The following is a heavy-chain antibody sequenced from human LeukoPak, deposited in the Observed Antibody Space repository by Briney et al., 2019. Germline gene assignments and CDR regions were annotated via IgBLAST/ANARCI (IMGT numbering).Heavy chain of an antibody. J-gene: IGHJ4*02. Sequence: TSETLSLTCAVYGGSFSGYYWRWIRQPPGKGLEWIGEINHSGSTNYNPSLKSRVTISVDTSKNQFSLKLSSVTAADTAVYYCAREGPPRWLQFAQPPPFFDYWGQGTLVTVSS. V-gene: IGHV4-34*01. D-gene: IGHD5-24*01. CDR3: AREGPPRWLQFAQPPPFFDY. CDR2: INHSGST. CDR1: GGSFSGYY.